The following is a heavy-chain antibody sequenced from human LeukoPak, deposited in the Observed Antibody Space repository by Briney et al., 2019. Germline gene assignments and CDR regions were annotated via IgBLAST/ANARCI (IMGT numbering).Heavy chain of an antibody. CDR1: GGSFSGYY. CDR3: ARMRTMVRGVKPYYFDY. Sequence: SETLSLTRAVYGGSFSGYYWSWIRQPPGKGLEWIGYIYYSGSTNYNPSLKSRVTISVDTSKNQFSLKLSSVTAADTAVYYCARMRTMVRGVKPYYFDYWGQGTLVTVSS. J-gene: IGHJ4*02. CDR2: IYYSGST. D-gene: IGHD3-10*01. V-gene: IGHV4-59*01.